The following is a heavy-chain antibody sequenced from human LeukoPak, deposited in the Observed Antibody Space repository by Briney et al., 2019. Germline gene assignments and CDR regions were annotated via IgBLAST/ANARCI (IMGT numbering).Heavy chain of an antibody. CDR3: AKGLLWFGELDLDAFDI. CDR1: GFTFSSYG. V-gene: IGHV3-30*02. D-gene: IGHD3-10*01. Sequence: GGSLRLSCAASGFTFSSYGMHWVRQAPGKGLEWVAFIRYDGGNKYYADSVKGRFTISRDNSKNTLYLQMNSLRAEDTAVYYCAKGLLWFGELDLDAFDIWGQGTMVTVSS. J-gene: IGHJ3*02. CDR2: IRYDGGNK.